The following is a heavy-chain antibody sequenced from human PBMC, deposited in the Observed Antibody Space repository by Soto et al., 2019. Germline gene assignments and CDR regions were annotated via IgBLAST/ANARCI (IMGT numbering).Heavy chain of an antibody. Sequence: SETLSLTCTVSGDSISNTGSYWSWIRQHPGKGLEWIGYIFYTGSTNYNPSLKSRVTISVDTSKNQFSLKLSSVTAADTAVYYCARYYGGYSDSWGQATLVTVSS. D-gene: IGHD3-10*01. V-gene: IGHV4-61*05. CDR3: ARYYGGYSDS. J-gene: IGHJ4*02. CDR2: IFYTGST. CDR1: GDSISNTGSY.